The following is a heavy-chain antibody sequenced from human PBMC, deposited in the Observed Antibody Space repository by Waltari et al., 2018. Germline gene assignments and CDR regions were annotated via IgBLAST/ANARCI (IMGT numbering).Heavy chain of an antibody. D-gene: IGHD1-26*01. CDR1: GYPLPELS. V-gene: IGHV1-24*01. J-gene: IGHJ4*02. CDR3: ATEAAQSGSSAY. Sequence: QVQLVQSGAEVKKPGASVKVSCKVSGYPLPELSMHWGRQAPGKGLEWMGGFDPEDGETIYAQKFQGRVTMTEDTSTDTAYMELSSLRSEDTAVYYCATEAAQSGSSAYWGQGTLVTVSS. CDR2: FDPEDGET.